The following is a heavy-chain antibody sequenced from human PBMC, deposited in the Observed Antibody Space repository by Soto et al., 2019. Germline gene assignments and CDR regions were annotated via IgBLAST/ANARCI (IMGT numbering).Heavy chain of an antibody. Sequence: TSETLSLTCTVSGDSIRSSSHYWAWNRQPPGKGLEWIGGFYYSGYTYYNPSLKSRVTISVDTSKNQFSLKLSSVTAADTAVYYCARHNGPLYVGYYYDMDVWGQGTTVTVSS. CDR3: ARHNGPLYVGYYYDMDV. D-gene: IGHD3-16*01. CDR1: GDSIRSSSHY. J-gene: IGHJ6*02. CDR2: FYYSGYT. V-gene: IGHV4-39*01.